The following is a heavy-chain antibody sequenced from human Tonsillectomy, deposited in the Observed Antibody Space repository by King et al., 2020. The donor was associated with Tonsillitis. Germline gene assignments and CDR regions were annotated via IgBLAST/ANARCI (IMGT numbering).Heavy chain of an antibody. V-gene: IGHV4-59*01. CDR2: IYYSGST. D-gene: IGHD3-22*01. CDR3: ARNGYYYDSSGYYLDAFDI. CDR1: GCSISSYY. Sequence: LQESGPGLVKPSETLSLTCTVSGCSISSYYWSWIRQPPGKGLEWIGYIYYSGSTNYNPSLKSRVTISVDTSKNQFSLKLSSVTAADTAVYYCARNGYYYDSSGYYLDAFDIWGQGTMVTVSS. J-gene: IGHJ3*02.